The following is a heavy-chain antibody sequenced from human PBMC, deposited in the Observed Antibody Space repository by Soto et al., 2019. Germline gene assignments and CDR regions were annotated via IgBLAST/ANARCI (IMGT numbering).Heavy chain of an antibody. CDR1: GGSISSGDYY. J-gene: IGHJ4*02. CDR3: ARGYCSSSSCFVFDY. CDR2: IYYSGST. Sequence: SETLSLTCTVSGGSISSGDYYWSWIRQPPGKGLEWIGYIYYSGSTYYNPSLKSRVTISLDTSKNQFSLKLSSVTAADTAVYYCARGYCSSSSCFVFDYWGQGTLVTVSS. V-gene: IGHV4-30-4*01. D-gene: IGHD2-2*01.